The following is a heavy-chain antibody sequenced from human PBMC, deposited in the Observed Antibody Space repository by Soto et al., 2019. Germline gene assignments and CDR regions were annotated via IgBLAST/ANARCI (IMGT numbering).Heavy chain of an antibody. CDR1: GFSFSSYG. Sequence: QVQVVESGGGVVQPGRSLRLSCEASGFSFSSYGMHWVRQAPGKGLECVAVIWYDGSQKYYADSVKGRFTISRDNSKNTLYLQMNSLRIEDTAVYYCARDPPPIWGQGTMVTVSS. V-gene: IGHV3-33*01. CDR3: ARDPPPI. CDR2: IWYDGSQK. J-gene: IGHJ3*02.